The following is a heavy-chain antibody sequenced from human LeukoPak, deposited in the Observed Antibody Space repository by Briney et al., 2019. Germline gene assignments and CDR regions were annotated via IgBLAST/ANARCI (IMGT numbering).Heavy chain of an antibody. J-gene: IGHJ4*02. D-gene: IGHD4-17*01. Sequence: QPGGSLRLSCSASGFTFSSYAMHWVRQAPGKGLEYVSTISSNGGDTYYADSVKGRFTISRDNSKNTLYLQMSSLRAEDTAVYYCVNSRMTTVTAFDCWGQGTLVTVSS. CDR1: GFTFSSYA. CDR3: VNSRMTTVTAFDC. CDR2: ISSNGGDT. V-gene: IGHV3-64D*06.